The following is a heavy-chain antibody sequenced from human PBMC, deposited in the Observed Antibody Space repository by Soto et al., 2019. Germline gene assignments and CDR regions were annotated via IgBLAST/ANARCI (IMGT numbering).Heavy chain of an antibody. V-gene: IGHV3-33*01. D-gene: IGHD3-16*02. CDR3: ARDRSGDYYYMDV. J-gene: IGHJ6*03. CDR1: GFTFSSYG. CDR2: IWYDGSNK. Sequence: GGSLRLSCAASGFTFSSYGMHWVRQAPGKGLEWVTVIWYDGSNKYYADSVKGRFTIHRDNSKNTLYLQMNSLRAEDTAVYYCARDRSGDYYYMDVWGKGTTVTVSS.